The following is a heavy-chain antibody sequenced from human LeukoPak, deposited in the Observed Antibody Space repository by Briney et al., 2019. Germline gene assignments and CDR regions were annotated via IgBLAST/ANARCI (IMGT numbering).Heavy chain of an antibody. Sequence: GASVKVSCKVSGYSLTKLPINWVRQPPGKGLEWMGGFDPEEGETIYSQKFQGRLTMTEDTSADTAYMELNNLRSEDTAVYYCATGLIVIVKEALWNDFWGQGTLVTVSS. D-gene: IGHD2/OR15-2a*01. V-gene: IGHV1-24*01. CDR2: FDPEEGET. CDR1: GYSLTKLP. CDR3: ATGLIVIVKEALWNDF. J-gene: IGHJ4*02.